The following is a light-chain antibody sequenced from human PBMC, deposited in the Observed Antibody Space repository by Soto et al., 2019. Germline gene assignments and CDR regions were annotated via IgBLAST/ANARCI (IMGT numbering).Light chain of an antibody. CDR1: QSVGSN. Sequence: EIVLTQSPATLAVSPWEGATLSCRASQSVGSNLAWYQQKPGQAPRLLIYSASNRATGIPARFSGSGSATDFTLTISSLEPEDFAVYYCQQRSNWPRTFGQGTKV. CDR3: QQRSNWPRT. CDR2: SAS. V-gene: IGKV3-11*01. J-gene: IGKJ1*01.